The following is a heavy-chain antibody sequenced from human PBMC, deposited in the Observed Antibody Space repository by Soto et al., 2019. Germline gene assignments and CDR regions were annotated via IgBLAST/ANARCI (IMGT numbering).Heavy chain of an antibody. CDR2: IFHSGFT. J-gene: IGHJ5*02. D-gene: IGHD6-6*01. V-gene: IGHV4-38-2*01. CDR3: AREYSSSWNWFDP. CDR1: DHSISSGYY. Sequence: SETLSLTCAVSDHSISSGYYWAWIRQPPGKGLEWIGSIFHSGFTYHNPSLKSRVTISIDTSKNQFSLKLTSVTAADTAVYYCAREYSSSWNWFDPWGQGTLVTVYS.